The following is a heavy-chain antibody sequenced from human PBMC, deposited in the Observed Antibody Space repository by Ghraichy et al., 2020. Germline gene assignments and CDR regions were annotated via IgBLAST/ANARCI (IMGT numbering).Heavy chain of an antibody. CDR3: ARRRIAARQKPGAFDI. D-gene: IGHD6-6*01. Sequence: SETLSLTCAVYGGSFSGYYWSWIRQPPGKGLEWIGEINHSGSTNYNPSLKSRVTISVDTSKNQFSLKLSSVTAADTAVYYCARRRIAARQKPGAFDIWGQGTMVTVSS. V-gene: IGHV4-34*01. CDR2: INHSGST. CDR1: GGSFSGYY. J-gene: IGHJ3*02.